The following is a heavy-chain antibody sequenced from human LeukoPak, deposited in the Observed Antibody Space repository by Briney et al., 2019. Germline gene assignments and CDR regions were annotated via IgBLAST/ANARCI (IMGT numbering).Heavy chain of an antibody. D-gene: IGHD2-2*01. CDR1: GYTFTSYD. CDR3: ARALRYCSSTSCSRGHYYYYMDV. Sequence: ASVKVSRKASGYTFTSYDINWVRQATGQGLEWMGWMNPNSGNTGYAQKFQGRVTMTRNTSISTAYMELSSLRSEDTAVYYCARALRYCSSTSCSRGHYYYYMDVWGKGTTVTVSS. J-gene: IGHJ6*03. V-gene: IGHV1-8*01. CDR2: MNPNSGNT.